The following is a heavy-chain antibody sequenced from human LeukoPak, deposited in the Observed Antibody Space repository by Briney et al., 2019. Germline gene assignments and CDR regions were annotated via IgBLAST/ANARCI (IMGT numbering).Heavy chain of an antibody. J-gene: IGHJ4*02. CDR2: IKQDGSEK. CDR1: GFTFSSYW. V-gene: IGHV3-7*01. D-gene: IGHD4-17*01. CDR3: VYGDYYYSYFDY. Sequence: GGSLRLSCAASGFTFSSYWMSWVRQAPGKGLEWVANIKQDGSEKYYVDSVKGRFTISRDNAKNSLYLQTNSLRAEDTAVYYCVYGDYYYSYFDYWGQGTLVTVSS.